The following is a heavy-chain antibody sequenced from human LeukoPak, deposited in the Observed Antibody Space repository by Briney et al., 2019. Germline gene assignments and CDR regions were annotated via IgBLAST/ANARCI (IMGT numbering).Heavy chain of an antibody. CDR1: GFTFSAYC. CDR2: ISYDGSNK. D-gene: IGHD6-19*01. Sequence: GGSLRLSCAASGFTFSAYCIHWVRQAPGKWMEWEAIISYDGSNKYYPDSVKGRFTISRDDSKSTLYLQMNSLRTEDTAVYYCAKELTRPNRPVAGLNYWGPGTLVTVS. V-gene: IGHV3-30*18. CDR3: AKELTRPNRPVAGLNY. J-gene: IGHJ4*02.